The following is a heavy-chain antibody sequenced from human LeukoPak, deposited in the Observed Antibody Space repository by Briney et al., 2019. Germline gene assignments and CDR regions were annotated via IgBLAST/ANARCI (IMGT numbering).Heavy chain of an antibody. CDR3: ARGGYGGYALDY. Sequence: GGSLRLSCAASGFTFSDHYMDWVRQAPGKGLEWVGRTRNKANSYTTEYAASVKGRFTISRDDSKNSLYLQMNSLKTEDTAVYYCARGGYGGYALDYWGQGTLVTVSS. D-gene: IGHD4-17*01. J-gene: IGHJ4*02. CDR2: TRNKANSYTT. CDR1: GFTFSDHY. V-gene: IGHV3-72*01.